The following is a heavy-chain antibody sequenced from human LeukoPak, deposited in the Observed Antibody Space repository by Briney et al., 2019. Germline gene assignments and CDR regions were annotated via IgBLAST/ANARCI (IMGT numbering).Heavy chain of an antibody. CDR2: MNPNSGNT. CDR1: GYTFSTYD. CDR3: ARGNKVVSDGFDM. J-gene: IGHJ3*02. V-gene: IGHV1-8*03. Sequence: VASVKVSCKASGYTFSTYDINWVRQATGQGLEWMGWMNPNSGNTGYAQKFQGRVTITRNTSISTAYMDLSSLRSEDTAVYYCARGNKVVSDGFDMWGQGTVVTVSS. D-gene: IGHD2-15*01.